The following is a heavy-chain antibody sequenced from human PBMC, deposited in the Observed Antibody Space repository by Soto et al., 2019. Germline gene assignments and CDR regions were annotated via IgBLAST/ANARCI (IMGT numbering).Heavy chain of an antibody. V-gene: IGHV3-30*18. CDR1: GFTFSSYG. Sequence: PGGSLRLSCAASGFTFSSYGMHWVRQAPGKGLEWVAVISYDGSNKYYADSVKGRFTISRDNSKNTLYLQMNSLRAEDTAVYYCAKDDRSVDYGDYGYYYYYMDVWGKGTTVTVSS. D-gene: IGHD4-17*01. CDR3: AKDDRSVDYGDYGYYYYYMDV. CDR2: ISYDGSNK. J-gene: IGHJ6*03.